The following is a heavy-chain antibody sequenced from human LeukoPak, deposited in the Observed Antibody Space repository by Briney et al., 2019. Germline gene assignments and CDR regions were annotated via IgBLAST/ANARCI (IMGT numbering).Heavy chain of an antibody. V-gene: IGHV1-18*01. CDR2: ISAYNGNT. CDR3: ARGRVVSRYYYYYYMDV. CDR1: GYTFTNYG. D-gene: IGHD2-21*01. Sequence: ASVKVSCKASGYTFTNYGISWVRQAPGQGLEWMGWISAYNGNTNYAQNLQGRVTMTTDTSTSTAYMELRSLRSDDTAVYYCARGRVVSRYYYYYYMDVWGKGTTVTVSS. J-gene: IGHJ6*03.